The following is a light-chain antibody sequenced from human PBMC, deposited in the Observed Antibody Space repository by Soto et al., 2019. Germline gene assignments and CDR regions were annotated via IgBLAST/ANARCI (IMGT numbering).Light chain of an antibody. CDR3: QQYDNLPVT. Sequence: DLQMTQSPSSLSASVGDRVTITCQASQDISKYLNWYQQKPGKAPQLLIYDASNLETGVPSRFSGSGSGTDFTLTISSLQPEDIATYFCQQYDNLPVTFGPGTKVDIK. CDR1: QDISKY. CDR2: DAS. J-gene: IGKJ3*01. V-gene: IGKV1-33*01.